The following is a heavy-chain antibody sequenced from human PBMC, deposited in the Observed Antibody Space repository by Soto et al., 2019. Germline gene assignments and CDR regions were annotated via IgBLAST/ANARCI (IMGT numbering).Heavy chain of an antibody. CDR1: GGSISSYY. V-gene: IGHV4-59*08. CDR2: IYYSGST. D-gene: IGHD3-22*01. Sequence: SETLSLTCTVSGGSISSYYWSWIWQPPGKGLEWIGYIYYSGSTNYNPSLKSRVTISVDTSKNQFSLKLSSVTAADTAVYYCARLSAWHYYDSSGYYVDYWGQGTLVTVSS. J-gene: IGHJ4*02. CDR3: ARLSAWHYYDSSGYYVDY.